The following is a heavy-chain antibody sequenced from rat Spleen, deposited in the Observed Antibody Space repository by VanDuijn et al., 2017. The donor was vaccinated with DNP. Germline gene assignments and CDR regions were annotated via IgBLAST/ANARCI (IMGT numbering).Heavy chain of an antibody. CDR2: ISTSGSRT. CDR3: ERRGYTTDYYYGAMDA. D-gene: IGHD1-6*01. J-gene: IGHJ4*01. CDR1: GFTFSNYY. V-gene: IGHV5-25*01. Sequence: EVQLVESGGGLVQPGRSLTLSCAVSGFTFSNYYMAWVRQAPKKGLEWVATISTSGSRTYYPDSVKGRFTISRDNAKSSLYLQMNSLKSEDTATYYGERRGYTTDYYYGAMDAWGQGTSVTVSS.